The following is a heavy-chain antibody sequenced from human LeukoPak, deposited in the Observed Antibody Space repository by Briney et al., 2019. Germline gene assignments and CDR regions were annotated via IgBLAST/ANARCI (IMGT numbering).Heavy chain of an antibody. Sequence: ASVKVSCKASGYTFTSYYMHWVRQAPGQGLEGMGIINPRGGSTSYAQKFQGRVTMTRDTSTSTVYMELSSLRSEDTAVYYCASSGAMVRGKNWFDPWGQGTLVTVSS. CDR3: ASSGAMVRGKNWFDP. V-gene: IGHV1-46*01. D-gene: IGHD3-10*01. CDR2: INPRGGST. J-gene: IGHJ5*02. CDR1: GYTFTSYY.